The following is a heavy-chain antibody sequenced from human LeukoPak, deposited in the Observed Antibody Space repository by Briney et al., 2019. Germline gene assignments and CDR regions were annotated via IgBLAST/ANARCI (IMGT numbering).Heavy chain of an antibody. J-gene: IGHJ3*02. CDR1: GFTFSSYS. CDR3: AKRDVFDI. CDR2: IRYDGSNE. V-gene: IGHV3-30*02. Sequence: GGSLRLSCAASGFTFSSYSMHWVRQAPGKGLEWVAFIRYDGSNEYYADSVKGRFTISRDNSKNTLHLQMNSLRAEDTAVYYCAKRDVFDIWGQGTMVTVSS.